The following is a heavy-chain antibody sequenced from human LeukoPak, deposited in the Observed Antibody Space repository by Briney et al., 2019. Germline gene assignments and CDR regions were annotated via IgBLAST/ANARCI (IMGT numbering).Heavy chain of an antibody. D-gene: IGHD2-2*01. Sequence: SETLSLTCTVSGVSISTYYWSWIRQPPGKGLEWVGYIYYSGNTNYNPSLKSRVTISVDPSKNQFSLKLSSVTAADTAVYYCARHSDECSSTSCQIFDYWGQGTLVTVSS. J-gene: IGHJ4*02. CDR2: IYYSGNT. V-gene: IGHV4-59*08. CDR3: ARHSDECSSTSCQIFDY. CDR1: GVSISTYY.